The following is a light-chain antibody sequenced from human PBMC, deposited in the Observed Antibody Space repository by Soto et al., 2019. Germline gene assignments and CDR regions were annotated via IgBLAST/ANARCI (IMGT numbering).Light chain of an antibody. V-gene: IGKV1-17*01. Sequence: DIQVTQSPSSLSASVGDRVTITCRARQGITTDLNWYQQKPGKAPKRLIYAASRLQSGVPSRFSGSGSGTDFTLTISSLQPDDFATYYCLQYNNYPYTFGQGTKLEIK. CDR1: QGITTD. CDR2: AAS. J-gene: IGKJ2*01. CDR3: LQYNNYPYT.